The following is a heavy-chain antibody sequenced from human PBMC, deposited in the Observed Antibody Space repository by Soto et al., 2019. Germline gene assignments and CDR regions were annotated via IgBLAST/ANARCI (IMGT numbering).Heavy chain of an antibody. Sequence: EVQLVESGGDVVQPGGSLRLSCAASGFTFEDYTIQWVRQAPGKGLEWVSLISWDGSRTYYEDSGKGRFTISRDNSKTSLYLQMNSLMTEDTALYYCAKDGAQKDGDGNWFDSWGQGTLVTVSS. J-gene: IGHJ5*01. CDR2: ISWDGSRT. D-gene: IGHD7-27*01. V-gene: IGHV3-43*01. CDR1: GFTFEDYT. CDR3: AKDGAQKDGDGNWFDS.